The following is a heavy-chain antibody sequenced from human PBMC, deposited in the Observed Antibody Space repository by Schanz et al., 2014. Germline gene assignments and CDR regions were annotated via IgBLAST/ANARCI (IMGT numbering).Heavy chain of an antibody. V-gene: IGHV3-23*01. Sequence: EVHLLESGGGLVPPGGSLRLSCAASGFNFSDYAMCWVRQAPGKGLEWVSAISGSGGSTYYADSVKGRFTISRDNSKNTLYLQMNSLRPEDTAVYYCAKYRGYYRVSGSYRELEYWGQGTLXTVSA. CDR3: AKYRGYYRVSGSYRELEY. CDR1: GFNFSDYA. CDR2: ISGSGGST. J-gene: IGHJ4*02. D-gene: IGHD3-10*01.